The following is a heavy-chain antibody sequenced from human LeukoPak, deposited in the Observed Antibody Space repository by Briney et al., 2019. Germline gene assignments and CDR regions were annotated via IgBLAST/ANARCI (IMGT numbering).Heavy chain of an antibody. D-gene: IGHD2-2*01. CDR1: GYSFTTYW. CDR3: ATGGYCSSTTCYFFLDY. Sequence: NLGESLKISCKGSGYSFTTYWIGWVRQMPGKGPEWMGIIYPGDSDTRYSPSFQGQVTISADKSITTTYLQWSSLKASDTAMYYCATGGYCSSTTCYFFLDYWGQGTLVTVSS. V-gene: IGHV5-51*01. J-gene: IGHJ4*02. CDR2: IYPGDSDT.